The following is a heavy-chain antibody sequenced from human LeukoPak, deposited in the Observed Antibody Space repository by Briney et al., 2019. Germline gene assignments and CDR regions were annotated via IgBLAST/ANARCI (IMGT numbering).Heavy chain of an antibody. D-gene: IGHD3-10*01. J-gene: IGHJ1*01. CDR1: GFTFSSYG. Sequence: GGSLRLSCAASGFTFSSYGMHWVRQAPGKGLEWVALTSYDGSNKDYADSVKGRFTISRDNAKNILFLQMNSLRAEDTAVYYCARQPYGPGTYLQYWGQGTLVIVSS. V-gene: IGHV3-30*04. CDR3: ARQPYGPGTYLQY. CDR2: TSYDGSNK.